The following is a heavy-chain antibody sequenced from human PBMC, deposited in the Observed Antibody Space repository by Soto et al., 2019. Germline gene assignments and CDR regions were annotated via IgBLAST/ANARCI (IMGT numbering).Heavy chain of an antibody. J-gene: IGHJ4*02. CDR2: IGHTGSPI. V-gene: IGHV3-11*01. D-gene: IGHD3-3*01. CDR3: VRGSWYYCFDW. CDR1: GFTLSDYY. Sequence: QVQLVESGGGLVKPGGSLTLSCVGSGFTLSDYYMSWIRQAPGKGLEWVAYIGHTGSPIFYADSVKGRFTISRDNAKNSLYLQMNSLRAEDTALYYCVRGSWYYCFDWWGQGTLVTVSS.